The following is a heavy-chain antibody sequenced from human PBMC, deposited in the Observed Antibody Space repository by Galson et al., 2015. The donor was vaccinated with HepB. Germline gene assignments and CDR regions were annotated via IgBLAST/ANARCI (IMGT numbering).Heavy chain of an antibody. J-gene: IGHJ4*02. V-gene: IGHV3-21*01. CDR1: GFTFSSYS. CDR2: ISSSSSYI. Sequence: SLRLSCAASGFTFSSYSMNWVRQAPGKGLEWVSSISSSSSYIYYADSVKGRFTISRDNAKNSLYLQMNSLRAEDTAVYYCARDSDLGYCSGGSCYIDYWGQGTLVTVSS. D-gene: IGHD2-15*01. CDR3: ARDSDLGYCSGGSCYIDY.